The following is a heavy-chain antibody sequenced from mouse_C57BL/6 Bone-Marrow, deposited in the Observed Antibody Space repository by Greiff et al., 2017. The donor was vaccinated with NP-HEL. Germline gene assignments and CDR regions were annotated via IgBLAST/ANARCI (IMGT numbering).Heavy chain of an antibody. D-gene: IGHD1-1*01. J-gene: IGHJ4*01. CDR1: GYTFTSYW. Sequence: QVHVKQPGTELVKPGASVKLSCKASGYTFTSYWMHWVKQRPGQGLEWIGNINPSNGGTNYNEKFKSKATLTVDKSSSTAYMQLSSLTSEDSAVYYCAKAVVATSYYYAMDYWGQGTSVTVSS. CDR2: INPSNGGT. V-gene: IGHV1-53*01. CDR3: AKAVVATSYYYAMDY.